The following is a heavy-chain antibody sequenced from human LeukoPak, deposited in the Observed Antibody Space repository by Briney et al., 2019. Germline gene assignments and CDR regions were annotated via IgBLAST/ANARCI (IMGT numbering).Heavy chain of an antibody. Sequence: SETLSLTCTVSGYSISSGYYWGWIRQPPGKGLEWIGSIYHSGSTYYNPSLKSRVTISVDTSKNQFSLKLSSVTAADTAVYYCATVTNPIDYWGQGTLVTVSS. CDR1: GYSISSGYY. V-gene: IGHV4-38-2*02. CDR3: ATVTNPIDY. D-gene: IGHD4-17*01. CDR2: IYHSGST. J-gene: IGHJ4*02.